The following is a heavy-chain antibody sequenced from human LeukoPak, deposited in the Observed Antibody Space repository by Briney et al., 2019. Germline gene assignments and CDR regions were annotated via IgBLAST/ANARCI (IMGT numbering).Heavy chain of an antibody. CDR1: GFTFSSYA. D-gene: IGHD1-26*01. V-gene: IGHV3-30-3*01. CDR3: ARDYRIRYSGGVVPFDY. CDR2: ISYDGSNK. Sequence: PGRSLRLSCAASGFTFSSYAMHWVRQAPGKGLEWVAVISYDGSNKYYADSVKGRFTISRDNSKNTLYLQMNSLRSDDTAVYYCARDYRIRYSGGVVPFDYWGQGTLVTVSS. J-gene: IGHJ4*02.